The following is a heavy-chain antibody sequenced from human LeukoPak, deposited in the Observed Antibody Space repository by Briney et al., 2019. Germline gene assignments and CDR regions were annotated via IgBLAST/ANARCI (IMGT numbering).Heavy chain of an antibody. V-gene: IGHV3-30-3*01. Sequence: GGSLRLSCAASGFTFESYTIHWVRQAPGKGLEWVALVSYGGSNKYYIDSVKGRFTISRDNSKNTLYLQMNSLRAEDTAVYYCANREYHLPALYWGQGTLVTVSS. CDR1: GFTFESYT. D-gene: IGHD2-2*01. J-gene: IGHJ4*02. CDR2: VSYGGSNK. CDR3: ANREYHLPALY.